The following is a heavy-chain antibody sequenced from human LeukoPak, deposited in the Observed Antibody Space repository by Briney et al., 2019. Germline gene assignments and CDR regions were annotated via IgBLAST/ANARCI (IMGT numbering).Heavy chain of an antibody. CDR2: IFHSGTT. J-gene: IGHJ3*01. D-gene: IGHD3-9*01. Sequence: PSETLSLTCAVSGYSINSGYYWGWIRQPPGKGLEWIGSIFHSGTTYYNPSLRSRVTISVDTSKNQFSLKLSSVTAADTAVYYCARGSKLRYFDWLLEDFWGQGTMVTVSS. CDR1: GYSINSGYY. V-gene: IGHV4-38-2*01. CDR3: ARGSKLRYFDWLLEDF.